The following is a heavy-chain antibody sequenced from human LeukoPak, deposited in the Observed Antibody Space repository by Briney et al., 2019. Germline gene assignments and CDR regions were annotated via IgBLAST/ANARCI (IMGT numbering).Heavy chain of an antibody. CDR3: ARVARDNIFGVVINYYYYMDV. V-gene: IGHV3-7*01. J-gene: IGHJ6*03. D-gene: IGHD3-3*02. Sequence: PGGSLRLSCAASGFTFSSYWMSWVRQAPGKGLEWVANIKQDGSEKYYVDSVKGRFTISRDNAKNSLYLQMNSLRAEDTAVYYCARVARDNIFGVVINYYYYMDVWGKGTPVTVSS. CDR2: IKQDGSEK. CDR1: GFTFSSYW.